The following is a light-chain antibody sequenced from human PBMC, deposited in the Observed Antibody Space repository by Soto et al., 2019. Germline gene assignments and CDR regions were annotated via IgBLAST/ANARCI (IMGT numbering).Light chain of an antibody. V-gene: IGLV1-40*01. CDR1: SSNIGAGYD. CDR3: QSYDSSLSAVV. CDR2: GNS. Sequence: QSALTQPPSVSGAPGQRVTISCTGSSSNIGAGYDVHWYQQLPGTATKLLIYGNSNRPSGVPDRFSGSKSGTSASLAITKLQAEDEADYYCQSYDSSLSAVVFGGGTQLTVL. J-gene: IGLJ2*01.